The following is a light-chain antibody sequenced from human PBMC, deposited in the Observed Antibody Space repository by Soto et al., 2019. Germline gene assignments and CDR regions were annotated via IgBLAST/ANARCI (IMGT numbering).Light chain of an antibody. CDR1: QGISSF. CDR2: GAS. J-gene: IGKJ3*01. CDR3: QQLNSFPIA. Sequence: IQLTQSPSSLSASVADRVTITCRASQGISSFLAWYQQKPGRAPKLLIYGASTLQSGVPSRFSGSGSGTDFTLTISSLQPEDFATYYCQQLNSFPIAFGPGTKVEIQ. V-gene: IGKV1-9*01.